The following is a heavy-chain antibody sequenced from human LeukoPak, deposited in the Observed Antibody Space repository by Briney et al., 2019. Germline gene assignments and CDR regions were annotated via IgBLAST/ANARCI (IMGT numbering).Heavy chain of an antibody. CDR3: ARDSGDYFFDY. D-gene: IGHD2-21*02. V-gene: IGHV3-30-3*01. CDR1: GFIFSGYD. Sequence: GGSLRLSCAASGFIFSGYDMHWVRQAPGKGLEWVAVISYDGSNEYYADSVKGRFTISRDNSKNTLYLQMNSLIAEDTVVYYCARDSGDYFFDYWGQGTLVTVSS. CDR2: ISYDGSNE. J-gene: IGHJ4*02.